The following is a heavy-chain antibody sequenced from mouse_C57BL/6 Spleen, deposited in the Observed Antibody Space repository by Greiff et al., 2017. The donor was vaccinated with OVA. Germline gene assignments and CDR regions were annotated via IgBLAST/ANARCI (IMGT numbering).Heavy chain of an antibody. CDR3: ARGLYYYGSSPDYYAMDY. Sequence: QVQLQQPGAELVRPGTSVKLSCKASGYTFTSYWMHWVKQRPGQGLEWIGVIDPSDSYTNYNQKFKGKATLTVDTSSSTAYMQLSSLTSEDSAVYYCARGLYYYGSSPDYYAMDYWGQGTSVTVSS. J-gene: IGHJ4*01. CDR1: GYTFTSYW. CDR2: IDPSDSYT. D-gene: IGHD1-1*01. V-gene: IGHV1-59*01.